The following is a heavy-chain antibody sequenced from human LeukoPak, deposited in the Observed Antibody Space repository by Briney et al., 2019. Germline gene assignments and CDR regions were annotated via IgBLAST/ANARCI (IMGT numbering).Heavy chain of an antibody. J-gene: IGHJ4*02. Sequence: GSLRLSCAASGFTLSSYAMSWVRQAPGKGLEWVSVISDSGGSTYSADSVKGRFTISRDNSKSTLYLQMNSLRAEDTAIYYCARRPGSGWYVLDYWGQGTLVTVSS. D-gene: IGHD6-19*01. V-gene: IGHV3-23*01. CDR1: GFTLSSYA. CDR3: ARRPGSGWYVLDY. CDR2: ISDSGGST.